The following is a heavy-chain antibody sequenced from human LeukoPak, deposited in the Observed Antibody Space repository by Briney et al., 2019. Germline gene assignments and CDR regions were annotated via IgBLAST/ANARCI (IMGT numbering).Heavy chain of an antibody. CDR3: VRSPACSSGTCYPNWFGP. CDR2: TYPGDSNT. D-gene: IGHD2-15*01. V-gene: IGHV5-51*01. J-gene: IGHJ5*02. Sequence: GESLKISCRGSGCSFTNNWIGWVRQMPGKGLEWMGITYPGDSNTRYSPSFQGQVTISADKSISSAYLQWSSLKASDTAMYYCVRSPACSSGTCYPNWFGPWGQGTLVTVSS. CDR1: GCSFTNNW.